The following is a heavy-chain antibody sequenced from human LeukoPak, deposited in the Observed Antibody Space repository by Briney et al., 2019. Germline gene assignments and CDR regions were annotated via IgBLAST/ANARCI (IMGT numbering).Heavy chain of an antibody. J-gene: IGHJ4*02. V-gene: IGHV1-69*04. D-gene: IGHD2/OR15-2a*01. CDR3: ARDRDPIGSFSYYLFDN. Sequence: SVKVSCKASGGTFSNFAFSCVRQAAGQGVEWMGRIIHILGTANYAQQFQGRVTMTADKSTTTAYMELSSLRSEDTAVYYCARDRDPIGSFSYYLFDNWGQGTLLTVSS. CDR1: GGTFSNFA. CDR2: IIHILGTA.